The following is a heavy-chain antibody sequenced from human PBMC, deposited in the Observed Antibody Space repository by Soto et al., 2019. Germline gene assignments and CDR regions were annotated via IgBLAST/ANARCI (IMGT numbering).Heavy chain of an antibody. CDR2: IYWNDDT. CDR3: EHTMDTTVTTVNFFGGVFDY. V-gene: IGHV2-5*01. Sequence: SAPTLVHPIHTVTVTCTFSGFSLGTGGVGVRWIGQPAGKALGWLPLIYWNDDTRYSPSLKSRLTITNDTSKNQVVLTMTNMDPVDTATYYGEHTMDTTVTTVNFFGGVFDYWGQGTLVPVSS. CDR1: GFSLGTGGVG. D-gene: IGHD4-17*01. J-gene: IGHJ4*02.